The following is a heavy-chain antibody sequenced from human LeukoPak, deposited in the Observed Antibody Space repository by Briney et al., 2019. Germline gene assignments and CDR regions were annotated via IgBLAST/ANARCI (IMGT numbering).Heavy chain of an antibody. CDR1: GFTFSHSW. CDR3: VKDSGWFHFDS. CDR2: IKEDGSSQ. V-gene: IGHV3-7*03. Sequence: GGSLRLSCVASGFTFSHSWMTWVRQAPGKGLEWVGHIKEDGSSQNYADSVKGRFTTSRDNAKSSLHLQMNGLRAEDTAMYYCVKDSGWFHFDSWGQGTLVTVSS. D-gene: IGHD6-19*01. J-gene: IGHJ4*02.